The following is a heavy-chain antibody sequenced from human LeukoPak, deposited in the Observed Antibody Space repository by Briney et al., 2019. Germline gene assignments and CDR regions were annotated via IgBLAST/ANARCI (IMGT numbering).Heavy chain of an antibody. J-gene: IGHJ6*02. D-gene: IGHD3-22*01. CDR1: AGSISSYY. Sequence: SETLSLTCTVSAGSISSYYWSWIRQPPGKGLEWIGYIYYSGSTNYNPSLKSRVTISVDTSKNQFSLKLSSVTAADTAVYYCAREAWDSSGYYSYYYYGMDVWGQGTTVTVSS. CDR3: AREAWDSSGYYSYYYYGMDV. CDR2: IYYSGST. V-gene: IGHV4-59*01.